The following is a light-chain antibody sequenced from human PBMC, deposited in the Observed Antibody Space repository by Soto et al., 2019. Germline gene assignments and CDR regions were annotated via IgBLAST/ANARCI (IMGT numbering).Light chain of an antibody. Sequence: EIVLTQSPATLSLSPGERATLSCRASQSVSSYLAWYQQKPGQAPRLLIYDASNRATDIPARFSGSGSGTDFTLTISSLEPEDFAVYYCQQRGNWPRTFGQGTTLEIK. CDR1: QSVSSY. CDR3: QQRGNWPRT. CDR2: DAS. J-gene: IGKJ2*01. V-gene: IGKV3-11*01.